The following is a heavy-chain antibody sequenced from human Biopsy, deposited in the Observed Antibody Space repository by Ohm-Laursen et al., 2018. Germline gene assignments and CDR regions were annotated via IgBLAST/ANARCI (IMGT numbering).Heavy chain of an antibody. CDR3: ARGSNEYGGLYFPH. V-gene: IGHV4-59*11. CDR1: GGSFTGHY. CDR2: ISHTGYT. Sequence: SLSLTCTVSGGSFTGHYWTWIRQPPGKGLEWIGHISHTGYTSYKSSLKSRVTISLDTSRKHFSLRLTSLAAADTAVYYCARGSNEYGGLYFPHWGQGTLVTVSS. D-gene: IGHD4-23*01. J-gene: IGHJ1*01.